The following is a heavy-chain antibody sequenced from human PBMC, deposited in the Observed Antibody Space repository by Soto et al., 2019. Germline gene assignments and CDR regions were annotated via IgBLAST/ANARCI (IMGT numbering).Heavy chain of an antibody. D-gene: IGHD3-10*01. J-gene: IGHJ6*03. CDR2: ISWNSGSI. CDR3: AKGYYYYGSGSYYNVPNPCYYYMDV. CDR1: GFTFDDYA. V-gene: IGHV3-9*01. Sequence: EVQLVESGGGLVQPGRSLRLSCAASGFTFDDYAMHWVRQAPGKGLEWVSGISWNSGSIGYADSVKGRFTISRDNAKNSLYLQMNSLRAEDTALYYCAKGYYYYGSGSYYNVPNPCYYYMDVWGKGTTVTVSS.